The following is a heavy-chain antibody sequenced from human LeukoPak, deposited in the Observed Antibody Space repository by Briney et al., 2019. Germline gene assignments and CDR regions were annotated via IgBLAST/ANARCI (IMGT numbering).Heavy chain of an antibody. V-gene: IGHV4-30-2*01. CDR2: IYHSGST. D-gene: IGHD3-22*01. CDR1: GGSISSGGYS. CDR3: ARVFNTYYYDSSGYDPLYDY. J-gene: IGHJ4*02. Sequence: SGTLSLTCAVSGGSISSGGYSWSWIRQPPGKGLEWIGYIYHSGSTYYNPSLKSRVTISVDRSKNQFSLKLSSVTAADTAVYYCARVFNTYYYDSSGYDPLYDYWGQGTLVTVSS.